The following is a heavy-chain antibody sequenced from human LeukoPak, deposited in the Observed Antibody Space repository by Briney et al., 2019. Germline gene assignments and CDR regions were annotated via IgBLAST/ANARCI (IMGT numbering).Heavy chain of an antibody. CDR2: IYYSGST. D-gene: IGHD1-26*01. V-gene: IGHV4-59*01. CDR1: GGSISSYY. J-gene: IGHJ4*02. CDR3: ARVSRMGADY. Sequence: SETLSLTCTVSGGSISSYYWSWIRQPPGKGLEWIGYIYYSGSTNYNPSLKSRVTISVDTSKNQFSLKLSSVTVADTAVYYCARVSRMGADYWGQGTLVTVSS.